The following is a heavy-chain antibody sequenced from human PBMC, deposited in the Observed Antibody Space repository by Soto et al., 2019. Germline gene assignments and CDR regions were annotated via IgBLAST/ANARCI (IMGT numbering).Heavy chain of an antibody. V-gene: IGHV1-69*12. CDR3: ARRAVHTAAGTFGWFDP. J-gene: IGHJ5*02. CDR1: GGTFSSYA. CDR2: IIPIFGTA. D-gene: IGHD6-13*01. Sequence: QVQLVQSGAEVKKPGSSVKVSCKASGGTFSSYAISWVRQAPGQGLEWMGGIIPIFGTANYAQKFQGRVMINADESTRKAYMELSSLRSEDTAVYYCARRAVHTAAGTFGWFDPWGQGTLVTVSS.